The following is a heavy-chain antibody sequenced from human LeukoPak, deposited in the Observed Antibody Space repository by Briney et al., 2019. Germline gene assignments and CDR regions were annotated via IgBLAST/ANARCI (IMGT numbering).Heavy chain of an antibody. CDR1: GGSISRSSYY. J-gene: IGHJ4*02. CDR3: ARIGAAAGTE. D-gene: IGHD6-13*01. Sequence: SETLSLTCTVSGGSISRSSYYWGWIRQPPGKGLEWIGSIYYSGSSYYNPSLKSRVTISVDTSKNQFSLKLSSVTAADTAVYYCARIGAAAGTEWGQGTLVTVSS. CDR2: IYYSGSS. V-gene: IGHV4-39*01.